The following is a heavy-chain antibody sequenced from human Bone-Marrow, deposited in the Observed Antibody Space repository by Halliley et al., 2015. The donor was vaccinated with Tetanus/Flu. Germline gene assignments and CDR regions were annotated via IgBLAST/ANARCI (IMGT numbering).Heavy chain of an antibody. D-gene: IGHD2-21*01. J-gene: IGHJ4*02. CDR3: AKDHRLAY. V-gene: IGHV3-23*01. Sequence: PGKGLEWVSGISGGGDTYYADSVKGRFTVSRDNSKNTIYLQMNSLRAEDTAVYYCAKDHRLAYWGQGTLVTVSS. CDR2: ISGGGDT.